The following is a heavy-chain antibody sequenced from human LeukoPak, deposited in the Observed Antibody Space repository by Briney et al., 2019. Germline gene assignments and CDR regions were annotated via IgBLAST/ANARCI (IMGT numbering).Heavy chain of an antibody. Sequence: SVKVSCKASGGTFSSYAISWVRQAPGQGLEWMGRIIPILGIANYAQKVQDRVTITADKSTSTAYMELSSLRSEDTAVYYCASGSGYSYGHYGMDVWGQGTTVTVSS. V-gene: IGHV1-69*04. D-gene: IGHD5-18*01. CDR1: GGTFSSYA. CDR3: ASGSGYSYGHYGMDV. J-gene: IGHJ6*02. CDR2: IIPILGIA.